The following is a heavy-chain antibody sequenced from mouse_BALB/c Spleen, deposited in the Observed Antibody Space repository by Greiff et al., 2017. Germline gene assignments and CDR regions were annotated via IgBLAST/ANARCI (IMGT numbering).Heavy chain of an antibody. Sequence: EVKLMESGGGLVKPGGSLKLSCAASGFTFSSYTMSWVRQTPEKRLEWVATISSGGGNTYYPDSVKGRFTISRDNAKNNLYLQMSSLRSEDTALYYCARWGATWFAYWGQGTLVTVSA. V-gene: IGHV5-9*03. J-gene: IGHJ3*01. CDR3: ARWGATWFAY. D-gene: IGHD3-1*01. CDR1: GFTFSSYT. CDR2: ISSGGGNT.